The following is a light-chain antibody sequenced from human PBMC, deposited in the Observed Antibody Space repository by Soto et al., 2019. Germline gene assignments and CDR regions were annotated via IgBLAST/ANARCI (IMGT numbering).Light chain of an antibody. J-gene: IGKJ4*01. V-gene: IGKV1-5*01. CDR1: QNIRSP. Sequence: DFQMTQSPSTLAASLGDRVTITCGASQNIRSPLAWFQQKPGKAPKLVIYDASSLESGVPSRFSGSGSGTESTLTISSLPSEDCAIYYCQQYHTWPITFGGGTKVDIK. CDR2: DAS. CDR3: QQYHTWPIT.